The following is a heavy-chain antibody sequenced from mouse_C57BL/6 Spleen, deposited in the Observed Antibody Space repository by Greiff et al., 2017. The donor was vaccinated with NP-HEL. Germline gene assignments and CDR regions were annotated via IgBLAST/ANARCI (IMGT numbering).Heavy chain of an antibody. V-gene: IGHV1-54*01. J-gene: IGHJ4*01. Sequence: QVQLQQSGAELVRPGTSVKVSCKASGYAFTNYLIEWVKQRPGQGLEWIGVINPGSGGTNYNEKFKGKATLTADKSSSTAYMQLSSLTSEDSAVYFCAREDYDLTGGAMDYWGQGTSVTVSS. CDR2: INPGSGGT. CDR1: GYAFTNYL. D-gene: IGHD2-4*01. CDR3: AREDYDLTGGAMDY.